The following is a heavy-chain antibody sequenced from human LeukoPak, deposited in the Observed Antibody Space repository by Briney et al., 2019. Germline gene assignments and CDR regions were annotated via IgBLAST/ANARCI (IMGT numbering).Heavy chain of an antibody. Sequence: SQTLSLTCTVSGGSISSGDYCWSWIRQPPGKGLEWIGYIYYSGSTYYNPSLKSRVTISVDTSKNQFSLKLSSVTAADTAVYYCAREDPLYGDYYWGQGTLVTVSS. CDR3: AREDPLYGDYY. D-gene: IGHD4-17*01. CDR2: IYYSGST. V-gene: IGHV4-30-4*01. CDR1: GGSISSGDYC. J-gene: IGHJ4*02.